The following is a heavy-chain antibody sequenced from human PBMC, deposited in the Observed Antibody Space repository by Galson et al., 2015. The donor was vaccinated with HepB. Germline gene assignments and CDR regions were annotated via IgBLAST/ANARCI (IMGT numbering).Heavy chain of an antibody. D-gene: IGHD1-26*01. Sequence: TLSLTCTVSGGSISDSYWNWIRQSPGKGLEWIGNIYYSGATNYNPSLESRITISLDTSKSQFSLKLNSVTAADTAVYYCARNPPGSAINWFDRWGQGTLVTVSS. CDR1: GGSISDSY. J-gene: IGHJ5*02. V-gene: IGHV4-59*08. CDR2: IYYSGAT. CDR3: ARNPPGSAINWFDR.